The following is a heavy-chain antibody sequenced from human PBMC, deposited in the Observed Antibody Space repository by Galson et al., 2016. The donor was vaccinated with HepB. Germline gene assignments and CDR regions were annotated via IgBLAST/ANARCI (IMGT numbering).Heavy chain of an antibody. D-gene: IGHD2-21*02. Sequence: SLRLSCAASGFTFSSYTMNWVRQAPGKGLEWVSSISPSSRYKHWAGSLEGRFAISRDNAKKSLYLQMNSLRAEDTAVYYCATGPGHIEVLTASEEYFQYWGPGT. CDR3: ATGPGHIEVLTASEEYFQY. J-gene: IGHJ1*01. CDR1: GFTFSSYT. V-gene: IGHV3-21*01. CDR2: ISPSSRYK.